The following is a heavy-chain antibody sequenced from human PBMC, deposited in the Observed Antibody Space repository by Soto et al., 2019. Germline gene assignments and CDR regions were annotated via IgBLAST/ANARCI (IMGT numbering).Heavy chain of an antibody. CDR1: GDTFSFYT. CDR2: INPIVRMS. Sequence: QVQLVHSGTEVKKPGSSVKVSCKASGDTFSFYTINWVRQAPGLGLEWVGRINPIVRMSNYAQKFQGRVSMTADKSTSTAYMELRSLRSDDTAMYFCAASYGSGYRAFDYWGQGALVIVSS. J-gene: IGHJ4*02. V-gene: IGHV1-69*02. D-gene: IGHD3-10*01. CDR3: AASYGSGYRAFDY.